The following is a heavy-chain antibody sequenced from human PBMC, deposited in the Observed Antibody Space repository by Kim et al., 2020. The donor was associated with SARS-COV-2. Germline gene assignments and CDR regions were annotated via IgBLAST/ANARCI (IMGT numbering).Heavy chain of an antibody. CDR2: ISSSGSTI. Sequence: GGSLRLSCAASGFTFSSYEMNWVRQAPGKGLEWVSYISSSGSTIYYADSVKGRFTISRDNAKNSLYLQMNSLRAEDTAVYYCARGQWLGYYYYGMDVWGQGTTVTVSS. J-gene: IGHJ6*02. D-gene: IGHD5-12*01. V-gene: IGHV3-48*03. CDR3: ARGQWLGYYYYGMDV. CDR1: GFTFSSYE.